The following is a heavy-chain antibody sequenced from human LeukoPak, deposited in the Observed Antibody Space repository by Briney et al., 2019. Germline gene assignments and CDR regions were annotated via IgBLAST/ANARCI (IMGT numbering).Heavy chain of an antibody. CDR3: ARDSDTLYDYVWGTVDY. Sequence: GGSLRLSCAASGFTFSSYGMHWVRQAPGKGLEWVAVIWYDGSNKYYADSVKGRFTISRDNSKSTLYLQMNSLRAEDTAVYYCARDSDTLYDYVWGTVDYWGQGTLVTVSS. J-gene: IGHJ4*02. D-gene: IGHD3-16*01. CDR1: GFTFSSYG. CDR2: IWYDGSNK. V-gene: IGHV3-33*01.